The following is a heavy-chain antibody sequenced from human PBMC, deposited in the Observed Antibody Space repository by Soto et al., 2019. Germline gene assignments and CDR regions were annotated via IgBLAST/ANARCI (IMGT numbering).Heavy chain of an antibody. CDR3: AREYRSSSGRFDN. J-gene: IGHJ4*02. D-gene: IGHD6-6*01. CDR2: ISDSGNST. CDR1: GFTFSSYA. Sequence: GGSLRLSCAASGFTFSSYAMSWVRQAPGKGLEWVSTISDSGNSTYSADSVKGRFTISRDNSKNTLYLQMNSLRAEDTAVYYCAREYRSSSGRFDNWGQGTLVTVSS. V-gene: IGHV3-23*01.